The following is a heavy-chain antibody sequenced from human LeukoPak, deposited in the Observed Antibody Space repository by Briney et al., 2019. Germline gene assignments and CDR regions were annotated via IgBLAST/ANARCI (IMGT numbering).Heavy chain of an antibody. V-gene: IGHV4-30-4*01. CDR1: GGSISSGDYY. CDR2: IYYSGST. CDR3: ARQPYDSSAYAFDY. Sequence: SETLSLTRTVSGGSISSGDYYWSWIRQPPGKGLEWIGYIYYSGSTYYNPSLKSRATISEDTSKNQFPLKLSSVTAADTAVYYCARQPYDSSAYAFDYWGQGTLVTVSS. D-gene: IGHD3-22*01. J-gene: IGHJ4*02.